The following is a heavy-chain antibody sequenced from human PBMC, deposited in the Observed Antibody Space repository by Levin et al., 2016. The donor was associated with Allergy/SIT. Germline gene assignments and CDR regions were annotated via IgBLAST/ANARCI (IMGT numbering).Heavy chain of an antibody. Sequence: GGSLRLSCAASGLTLSTYNMNWVRQSPGKGLEWLSYIGRGSTPIYYAESVKGRFTISRDNTKNSLYLEMNSLRDEDTAVYYCATDWTLVDWGQGTPVTVSS. D-gene: IGHD1-26*01. CDR3: ATDWTLVD. CDR2: IGRGSTPI. J-gene: IGHJ4*02. V-gene: IGHV3-48*02. CDR1: GLTLSTYN.